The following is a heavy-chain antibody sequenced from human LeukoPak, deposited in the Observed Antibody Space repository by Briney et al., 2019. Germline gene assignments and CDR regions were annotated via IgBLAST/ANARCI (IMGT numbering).Heavy chain of an antibody. D-gene: IGHD6-19*01. V-gene: IGHV1-8*03. CDR1: GYTFTSYD. CDR3: ARGLRQWLVEGAFDI. Sequence: ASVKVSCKASGYTFTSYDINWVRRAPGQGFEWMGWLSPDTGKSGYARKFQDRVSITRDSSISTVYMVLSSLRYEDTAVYYCARGLRQWLVEGAFDIWGQGTMVTVSS. J-gene: IGHJ3*02. CDR2: LSPDTGKS.